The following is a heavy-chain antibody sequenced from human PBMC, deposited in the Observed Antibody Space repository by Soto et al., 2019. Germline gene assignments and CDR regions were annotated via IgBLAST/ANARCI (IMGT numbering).Heavy chain of an antibody. CDR1: GFSLSTSGMC. CDR3: ARRYYGSNSHGMDV. Sequence: SGPTLVNPTQTLTLTCTFSGFSLSTSGMCVSWIRQPPGKAPEWLALIDWDDDKYYSTSLKTRLTISKDTSKNQVVLTMTNMDHVDTATYYCARRYYGSNSHGMDVWGQGTTVTVSS. CDR2: IDWDDDK. J-gene: IGHJ6*02. D-gene: IGHD4-17*01. V-gene: IGHV2-70*01.